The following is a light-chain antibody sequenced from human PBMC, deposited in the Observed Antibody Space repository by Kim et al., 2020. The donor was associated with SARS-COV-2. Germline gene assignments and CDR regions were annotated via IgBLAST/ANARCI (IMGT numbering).Light chain of an antibody. CDR1: QSVLYSSNNKSY. CDR2: WAS. J-gene: IGKJ1*01. Sequence: DIVMTQSPDSLAVSLGERATINCKSSQSVLYSSNNKSYLAWYQQKPGQPPKLLIYWASTRESGVPDRFSGSGSGTDFTLTISSLQAEDVAVYYCQQYNSTPWTFGQGTKVDIK. CDR3: QQYNSTPWT. V-gene: IGKV4-1*01.